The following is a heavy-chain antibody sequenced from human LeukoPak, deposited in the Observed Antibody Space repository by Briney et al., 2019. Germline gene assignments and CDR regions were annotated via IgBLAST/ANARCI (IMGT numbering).Heavy chain of an antibody. CDR2: IYYSGST. Sequence: SETLSLSCTVSGGSLSSSSYYWGWLRQPPGKGLEWLGTIYYSGSTYYNPSLKSRVTISVDTAKNQFSLKLTSVTAADTAVYSCARRTFGGVIAYWGQGTLVTVSS. V-gene: IGHV4-39*07. CDR1: GGSLSSSSYY. CDR3: ARRTFGGVIAY. D-gene: IGHD3-16*02. J-gene: IGHJ4*02.